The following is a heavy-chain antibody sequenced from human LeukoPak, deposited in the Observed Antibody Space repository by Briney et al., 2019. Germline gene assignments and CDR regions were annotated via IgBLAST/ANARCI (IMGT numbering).Heavy chain of an antibody. Sequence: GGSLRLSCAASGLTFSSYWMNWVRQAPGKGLGWVSYISISGSTIYYADSVKGRFSISRDNARNSLYLQMNSLRAEDTAVYYCARGLGRGSSTLDYWGQGTLVTVSS. V-gene: IGHV3-48*04. D-gene: IGHD3-16*01. CDR3: ARGLGRGSSTLDY. CDR1: GLTFSSYW. CDR2: ISISGSTI. J-gene: IGHJ4*02.